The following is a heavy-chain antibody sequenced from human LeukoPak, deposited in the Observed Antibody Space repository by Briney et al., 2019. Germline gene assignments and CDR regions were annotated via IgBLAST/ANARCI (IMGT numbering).Heavy chain of an antibody. CDR2: ISSSGGTI. J-gene: IGHJ5*02. V-gene: IGHV3-48*03. Sequence: PGGSLRLSCAASGFTFSSYEMNWVRQAPGKGLERVSYISSSGGTIYYADSVKGRFTISRDNAKNSLYLQMNSLRAEDTAVYYCAREKRYNWFDPWGQGTLVTVSS. CDR1: GFTFSSYE. CDR3: AREKRYNWFDP.